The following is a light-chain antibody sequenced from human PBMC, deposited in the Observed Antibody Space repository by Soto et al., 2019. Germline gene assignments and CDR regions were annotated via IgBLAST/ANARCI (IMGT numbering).Light chain of an antibody. CDR2: GAS. Sequence: EIVLTQSPGTLSLSPGERATLSCRASQSVSSSYLAWYQQKPGQAPRLLIYGASSRATGIPDRFSGSGSGTDFTLTISRLEPEDFAVYYCQQHGRSCTFGQGTKVDIK. V-gene: IGKV3-20*01. CDR1: QSVSSSY. J-gene: IGKJ1*01. CDR3: QQHGRSCT.